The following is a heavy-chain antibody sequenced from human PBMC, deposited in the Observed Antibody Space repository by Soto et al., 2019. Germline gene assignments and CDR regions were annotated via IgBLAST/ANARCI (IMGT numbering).Heavy chain of an antibody. CDR2: ISAYSSPI. V-gene: IGHV3-21*06. D-gene: IGHD2-2*02. CDR1: GFTFSSYS. Sequence: EAQLVESGGGLVKPGGSLRLSCVDSGFTFSSYSMNWVRQAPGKGLEWVSSISAYSSPIFYADSVKGRFTISRDNAKSSLYLQMNSLRAGDTVVYYCVRGGRGYTRDDVFDIWGQGTMVTVSS. CDR3: VRGGRGYTRDDVFDI. J-gene: IGHJ3*02.